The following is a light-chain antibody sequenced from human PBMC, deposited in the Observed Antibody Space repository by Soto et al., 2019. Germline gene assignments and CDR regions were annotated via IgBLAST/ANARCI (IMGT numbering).Light chain of an antibody. CDR1: QGISSY. CDR2: AAS. J-gene: IGKJ1*01. CDR3: QQYYSYST. V-gene: IGKV1-8*01. Sequence: AIRMTQSPSSLSASTGDRVTITCRASQGISSYLAWYQQKPGKAPKLLIYAASTLQSGVPSRFSGSGSGTXXXXXXSCLQSEDFATYYCQQYYSYSTFGQGTKVEIK.